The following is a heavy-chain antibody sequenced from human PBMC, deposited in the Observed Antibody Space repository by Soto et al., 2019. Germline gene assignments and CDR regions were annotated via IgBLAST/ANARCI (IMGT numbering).Heavy chain of an antibody. Sequence: QVQLRESGPGLVKPSQTLSLTCPVSGASVAGGDYYWNWVRQPPGKCLEWIGYIPSRGRPFYNPSRTGRGPISADTSKNQLSRQLTSVTAADTSVYFCARDTYSGYDFGLWGQGPLVTVSS. CDR2: IPSRGRP. D-gene: IGHD5-12*01. CDR1: GASVAGGDYY. J-gene: IGHJ5*02. CDR3: ARDTYSGYDFGL. V-gene: IGHV4-30-4*01.